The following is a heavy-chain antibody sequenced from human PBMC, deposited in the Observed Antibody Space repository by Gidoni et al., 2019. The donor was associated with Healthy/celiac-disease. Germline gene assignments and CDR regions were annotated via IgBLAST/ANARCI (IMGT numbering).Heavy chain of an antibody. D-gene: IGHD6-19*01. V-gene: IGHV1-2*06. CDR3: ARDWYSSGWYEAFDI. CDR1: GYTFPGYY. Sequence: QVQLVQSGAEVKKPGASVQVSCKASGYTFPGYYMHWVRQAPGQGLEWMGRINPNSGGTNYAQKFQGRVTMTRDTSISTAYMELSRLRSDDTAVYYCARDWYSSGWYEAFDIWGQGTMVTVSS. CDR2: INPNSGGT. J-gene: IGHJ3*02.